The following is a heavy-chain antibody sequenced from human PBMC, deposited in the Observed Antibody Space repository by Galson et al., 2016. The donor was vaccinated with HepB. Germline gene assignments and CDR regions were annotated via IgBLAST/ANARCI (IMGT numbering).Heavy chain of an antibody. CDR2: INRDGSST. J-gene: IGHJ2*01. CDR3: VHTRQWNDGRYFAF. CDR1: GFTFSSYW. V-gene: IGHV3-74*01. Sequence: SLRLSCAASGFTFSSYWMHWVRQAPGKGLVWVSRINRDGSSTHYADSAKGRFTISRDHAKNTVYLQMNSLRVEDTGTYYCVHTRQWNDGRYFAFWGPGTQVTVSS. D-gene: IGHD1-1*01.